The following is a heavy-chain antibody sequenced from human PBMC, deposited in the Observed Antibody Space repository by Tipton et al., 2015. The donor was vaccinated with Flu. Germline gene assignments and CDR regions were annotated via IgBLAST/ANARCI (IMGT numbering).Heavy chain of an antibody. CDR3: ARGDYGDYDHEADGFDI. J-gene: IGHJ3*02. CDR2: VHRSGHP. D-gene: IGHD4-17*01. V-gene: IGHV4-38-2*02. Sequence: TLSLTCSVSGDSIGSAYFWGWIRQSPGQGLEWIGNVHRSGHPYYNPSLKSRVTMSVDRSKNQFSLRLSSVTAADTAMYYCARGDYGDYDHEADGFDIWGQGTLVTVSA. CDR1: GDSIGSAYF.